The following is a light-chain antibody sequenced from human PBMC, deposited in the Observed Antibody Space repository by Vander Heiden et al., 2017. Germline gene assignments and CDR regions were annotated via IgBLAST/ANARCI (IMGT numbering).Light chain of an antibody. CDR1: SSDVGAYNY. J-gene: IGLJ1*01. V-gene: IGLV2-14*01. CDR3: SSYTSSLTRV. Sequence: QAALTQPASVSGSPGQSSTISCTGTSSDVGAYNYVSWYQQHPGKAPKVMISDVSNRPSGVSNRFSGSKSGNTASLTISGLQAEDEADYYCSSYTSSLTRVFGSGTKVTVL. CDR2: DVS.